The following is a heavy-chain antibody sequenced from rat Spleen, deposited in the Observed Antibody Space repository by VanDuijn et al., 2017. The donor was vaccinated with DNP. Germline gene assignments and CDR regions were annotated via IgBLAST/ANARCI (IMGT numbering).Heavy chain of an antibody. CDR1: GFTFNNKW. V-gene: IGHV5-31*01. CDR2: ITSSGGST. CDR3: ATSSYFGYDYGFAY. J-gene: IGHJ3*01. D-gene: IGHD1-7*01. Sequence: EVQLVESGGDLVQPGRSLKLSCVASGFTFNNKWMTWIRQVPGKGLEWVASITSSGGSTYYPDSVRGRFTISRDYARSTLYLQMDSLRSEDTATYYCATSSYFGYDYGFAYWGQGTLVTVSS.